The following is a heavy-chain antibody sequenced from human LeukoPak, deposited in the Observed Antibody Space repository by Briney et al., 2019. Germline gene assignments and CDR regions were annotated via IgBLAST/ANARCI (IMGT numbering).Heavy chain of an antibody. CDR2: IYYSGST. CDR1: GGSISSYY. V-gene: IGHV4-59*01. CDR3: ASGFYSYGIDY. J-gene: IGHJ4*02. Sequence: SETLSLTCTVSGGSISSYYWSWIRQPPGKGLEWIGYIYYSGSTNYNPSLKSRITISVDTSKNQFSLKLSSVTAADTAVYYCASGFYSYGIDYWGQGTLVTVSS. D-gene: IGHD5-18*01.